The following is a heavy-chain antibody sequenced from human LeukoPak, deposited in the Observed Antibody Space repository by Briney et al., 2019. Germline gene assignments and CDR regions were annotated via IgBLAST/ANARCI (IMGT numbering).Heavy chain of an antibody. Sequence: GGSLRLSCAAPGFTFSSNELNWVRQAPGKGLEWVSYISGSGSTIYYADSVKGRFTISRDNAKNSLYLQMNSLRAEDTATYYCYYAGYWGQGTLVTVSS. CDR2: ISGSGSTI. J-gene: IGHJ4*02. D-gene: IGHD3-3*01. CDR1: GFTFSSNE. CDR3: YYAGY. V-gene: IGHV3-48*03.